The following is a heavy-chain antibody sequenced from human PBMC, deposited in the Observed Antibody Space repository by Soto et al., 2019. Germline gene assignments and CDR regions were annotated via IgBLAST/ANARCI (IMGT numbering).Heavy chain of an antibody. CDR3: ARSFAFGVVVRYYYYGMDV. D-gene: IGHD3-22*01. V-gene: IGHV3-30-3*01. Sequence: QVQLVESGGGVVQPGRSLRLSCAASGFTFSSYAMHWVRQAPGKGLEWVAVISYDGSNKYYADSVKGRFTISRDNSKNTLYLQMNSLRAEDTAVYYCARSFAFGVVVRYYYYGMDVW. CDR1: GFTFSSYA. J-gene: IGHJ6*01. CDR2: ISYDGSNK.